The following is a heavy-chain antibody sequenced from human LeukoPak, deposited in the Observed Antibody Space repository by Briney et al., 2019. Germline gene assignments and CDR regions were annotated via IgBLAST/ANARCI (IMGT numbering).Heavy chain of an antibody. CDR2: INPNSGGT. Sequence: ASVKVSCKASGYTFTGYYIHWVRQAPGQGLEWMGWINPNSGGTNYAQKFQGRVTMTRDASISTAYMELNRLTSDDTAVYYCARDYSSSWYGTRDWGQGTLVTVSS. V-gene: IGHV1-2*02. CDR3: ARDYSSSWYGTRD. J-gene: IGHJ4*02. CDR1: GYTFTGYY. D-gene: IGHD6-13*01.